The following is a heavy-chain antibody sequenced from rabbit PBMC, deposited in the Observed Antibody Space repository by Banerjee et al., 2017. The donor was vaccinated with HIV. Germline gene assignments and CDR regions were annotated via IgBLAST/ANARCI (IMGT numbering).Heavy chain of an antibody. V-gene: IGHV1S40*01. CDR1: GIDFSSYYY. J-gene: IGHJ4*01. Sequence: QSFEESGGGLVQPEGTLTLTCKASGIDFSSYYYMCWVRQAPGKGLEWTACIDAGSSGITYYATWAKGRFTVSKTSSTTAVTLQMTSLTAADTATYLCTRTSSGITYYLFNLWGPGTLVTVS. CDR3: TRTSSGITYYLFNL. CDR2: IDAGSSGIT. D-gene: IGHD1-1*01.